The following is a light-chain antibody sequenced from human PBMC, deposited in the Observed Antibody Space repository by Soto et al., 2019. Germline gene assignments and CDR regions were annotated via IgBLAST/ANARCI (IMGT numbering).Light chain of an antibody. V-gene: IGKV3-20*01. J-gene: IGKJ2*01. CDR3: QQYGRSPRAT. Sequence: EIVLTQSPGTLSLSPGERATLSCRARQSVSSSYLAWYQQKPGQAPRLLIYGASSRATGIPDRFSGSGSGTDFTLAISRLEPEDFAVDYFQQYGRSPRATVGRGTNLDIK. CDR1: QSVSSSY. CDR2: GAS.